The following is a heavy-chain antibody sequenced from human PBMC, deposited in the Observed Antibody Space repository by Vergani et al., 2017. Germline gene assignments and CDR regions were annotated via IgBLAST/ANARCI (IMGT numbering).Heavy chain of an antibody. J-gene: IGHJ3*02. CDR3: AGDGGYLEGVAFDI. CDR1: GGSISSSSYY. CDR2: IYYSGST. D-gene: IGHD3-3*01. V-gene: IGHV4-39*07. Sequence: QLQLQESGPGLVQPSETLSLTCTVSGGSISSSSYYWGWIRQPPGKGLEWIGSIYYSGSTYYNPSLKSRVTISVDTSKNQFSLKLSSVTAADTAVYYCAGDGGYLEGVAFDIWGQGTMVTVAS.